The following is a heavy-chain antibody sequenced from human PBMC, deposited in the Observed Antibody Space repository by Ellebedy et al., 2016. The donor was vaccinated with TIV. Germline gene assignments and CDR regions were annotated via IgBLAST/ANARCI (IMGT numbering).Heavy chain of an antibody. CDR2: IKHDGSEN. D-gene: IGHD3-22*01. J-gene: IGHJ6*02. CDR1: GFTFNRYW. CDR3: ARTYYYDDSDGRWMDV. Sequence: GESLKISCAASGFTFNRYWMSWVRQAPEKGLEWVANIKHDGSENYYVDSVKGRFTISRDNARNSMYLQMDSLRAGDTAVYYCARTYYYDDSDGRWMDVWGQGTTVTVSS. V-gene: IGHV3-7*03.